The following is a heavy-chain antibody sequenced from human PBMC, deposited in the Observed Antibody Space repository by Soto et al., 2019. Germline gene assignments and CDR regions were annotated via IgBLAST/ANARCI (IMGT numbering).Heavy chain of an antibody. V-gene: IGHV1-58*02. CDR2: IVVGSGNT. CDR3: AEDQRTLLTGYPYGMDV. D-gene: IGHD3-9*01. Sequence: QMQLVQSGPEVKKPGTSVKVSCKASGFTFTSSAMQWVRQARGQRLEWIGWIVVGSGNTNYAQKFQERVTITRDMSTSTAYMELSSLRSEDTAVYYCAEDQRTLLTGYPYGMDVWGQGTTVTVSS. J-gene: IGHJ6*02. CDR1: GFTFTSSA.